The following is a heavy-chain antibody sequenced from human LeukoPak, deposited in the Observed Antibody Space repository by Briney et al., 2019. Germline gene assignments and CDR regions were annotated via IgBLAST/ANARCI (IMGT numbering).Heavy chain of an antibody. J-gene: IGHJ4*02. CDR1: GGSISSYY. D-gene: IGHD3-9*01. V-gene: IGHV4-59*08. CDR3: ARHDDILTGYFDY. CDR2: IYYSGST. Sequence: SETLSLTCTVSGGSISSYYWSWIRQPPGKGLEWIGYIYYSGSTNYNPSLKSRVTISVDTSKNQFSLKLSSVTAADTAAYYCARHDDILTGYFDYWGQGTLVTVSS.